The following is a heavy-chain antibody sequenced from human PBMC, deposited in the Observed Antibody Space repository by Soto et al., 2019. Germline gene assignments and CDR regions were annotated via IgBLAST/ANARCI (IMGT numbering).Heavy chain of an antibody. D-gene: IGHD6-6*01. CDR2: IDPSDSYT. J-gene: IGHJ5*02. V-gene: IGHV5-10-1*01. CDR3: ARHADSSSPNWFDP. Sequence: GESLKISCQGSGYIFTSYWISLVRQMPGKGLEWMGRIDPSDSYTNYSPSFQGHVTISADKSISTAYLQWNSLKASDAAIYYCARHADSSSPNWFDPWGQGTLVTVSS. CDR1: GYIFTSYW.